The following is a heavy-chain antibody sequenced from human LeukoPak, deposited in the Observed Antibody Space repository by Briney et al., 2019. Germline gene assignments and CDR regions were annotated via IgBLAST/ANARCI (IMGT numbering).Heavy chain of an antibody. CDR3: ARPSRYDSSGYDFDY. Sequence: GASVKVSCKASGYTFTGYYMHWVRQAPGKGLEWMGWINPNSGGTNYAQKFQGRVTMTRDTSISTAYMELSRLRSDDTAVYYCARPSRYDSSGYDFDYWGQGTLVTVSS. CDR2: INPNSGGT. J-gene: IGHJ4*02. CDR1: GYTFTGYY. V-gene: IGHV1-2*02. D-gene: IGHD3-22*01.